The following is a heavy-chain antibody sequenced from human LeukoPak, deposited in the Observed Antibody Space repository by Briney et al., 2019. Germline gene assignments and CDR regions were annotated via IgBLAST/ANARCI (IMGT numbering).Heavy chain of an antibody. CDR1: GGSISSSSYY. D-gene: IGHD1-26*01. CDR2: IYYSGST. V-gene: IGHV4-39*01. J-gene: IGHJ4*02. Sequence: SETLSLTCTVSGGSISSSSYYWGWIRQPPGKGLGWIGSIYYSGSTYYNPSLKSRVTISVDTSKNQFSLKLSSVTAADTAVYYCARWDLHGNYFDYWGQGTLVTVSS. CDR3: ARWDLHGNYFDY.